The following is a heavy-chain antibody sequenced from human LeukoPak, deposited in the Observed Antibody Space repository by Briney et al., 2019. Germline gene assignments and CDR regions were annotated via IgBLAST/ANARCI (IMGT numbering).Heavy chain of an antibody. Sequence: PSGTLSLSCAVSGGSISSSNWWSWVRQPPGKGLEWIGEIFHSGSTNYNPSLKSRVTISVDKSKNQLSLKLSSVTAADTAVYYCASWIQLKGYFDYWGQGTLVTVSS. CDR3: ASWIQLKGYFDY. V-gene: IGHV4-4*02. CDR2: IFHSGST. J-gene: IGHJ4*02. CDR1: GGSISSSNW. D-gene: IGHD5-18*01.